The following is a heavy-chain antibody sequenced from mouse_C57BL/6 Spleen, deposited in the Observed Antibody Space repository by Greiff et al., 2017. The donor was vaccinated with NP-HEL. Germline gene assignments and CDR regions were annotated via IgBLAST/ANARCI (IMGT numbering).Heavy chain of an antibody. J-gene: IGHJ4*01. CDR2: IHPNSGST. CDR1: GYTFTSYW. D-gene: IGHD1-1*01. V-gene: IGHV1-64*01. CDR3: ARAQGSGAMDY. Sequence: QVQLKESGAELVKPGASVKLSCKASGYTFTSYWMHWVKQRPGQGLEWIGMIHPNSGSTNYNEKFKSKATLTVDKSSSTAYMQLSSLTSEDSAVYYCARAQGSGAMDYWGQGTSVTVSS.